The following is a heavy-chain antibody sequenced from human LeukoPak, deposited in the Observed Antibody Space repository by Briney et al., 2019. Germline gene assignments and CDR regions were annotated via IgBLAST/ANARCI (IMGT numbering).Heavy chain of an antibody. Sequence: GGSLRLSCAASGFTFSGHWMSWARQAPGKGLEWVARIKQDGSDKYYVDSVMGRFTISRDNAKKSLFLQMNSPRVEDTAVYYCAGDEIWGQGTLVTVSS. J-gene: IGHJ4*02. CDR2: IKQDGSDK. V-gene: IGHV3-7*03. CDR1: GFTFSGHW. CDR3: AGDEI.